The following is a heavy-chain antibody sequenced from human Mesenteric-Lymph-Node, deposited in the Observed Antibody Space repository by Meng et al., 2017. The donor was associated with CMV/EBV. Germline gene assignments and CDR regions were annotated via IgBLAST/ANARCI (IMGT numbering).Heavy chain of an antibody. CDR3: ATEDNHLSQRDY. V-gene: IGHV4-34*01. CDR1: GGSFSGYY. CDR2: IKYSGST. D-gene: IGHD1-1*01. J-gene: IGHJ4*02. Sequence: SETLSLTCAVYGGSFSGYYWNWIRQPPGKGLEWIGEIKYSGSTNYKPSFKSQVTISVDTSKNQVSLKLSSVTAADTALYYCATEDNHLSQRDYWGQGALVTVSS.